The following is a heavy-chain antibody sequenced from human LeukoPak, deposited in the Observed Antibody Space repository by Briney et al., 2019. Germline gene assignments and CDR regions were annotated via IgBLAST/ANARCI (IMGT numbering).Heavy chain of an antibody. CDR1: GFTFSSYN. J-gene: IGHJ4*02. V-gene: IGHV3-21*04. Sequence: PGGSLRLSCAASGFTFSSYNMNWVRQAPGKGLEWVSSISPTSSYISYADSVKGRFTISRDNAKNSLYLQMNSLRAEDTAIYYCAKQDTSMDYFDYWGRGTLVSVSS. CDR3: AKQDTSMDYFDY. CDR2: ISPTSSYI. D-gene: IGHD5-18*01.